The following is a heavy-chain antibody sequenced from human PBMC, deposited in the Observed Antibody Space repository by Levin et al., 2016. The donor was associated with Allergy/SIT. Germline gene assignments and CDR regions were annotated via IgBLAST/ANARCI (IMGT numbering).Heavy chain of an antibody. D-gene: IGHD4-17*01. V-gene: IGHV3-15*04. J-gene: IGHJ5*02. CDR1: GFTFSYAW. CDR3: TTGLSDYGDYGGFDT. CDR2: IESKTDGGTT. Sequence: GESLKISCAASGFTFSYAWMNWVRQAPGKGLEWVGRIESKTDGGTTDYAAPVKGRFTISRDDSKNTLYLQMNSLTTEDTAVYYCTTGLSDYGDYGGFDTWGQGTLVTVSS.